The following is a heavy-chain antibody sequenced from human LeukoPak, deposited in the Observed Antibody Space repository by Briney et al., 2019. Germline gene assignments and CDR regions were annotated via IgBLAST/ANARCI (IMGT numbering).Heavy chain of an antibody. CDR3: ARDLLGSASSYSSGAWDY. CDR1: GYIFTTYW. Sequence: GESLQISCKTSGYIFTTYWNGWVRQMPGKGLEWMGIIYPGDSDTRYSPSLQGQVTISADKSISTAYLQWSSLKASDTAMYYCARDLLGSASSYSSGAWDYWGQGTLVTVSS. V-gene: IGHV5-51*01. D-gene: IGHD3-22*01. J-gene: IGHJ4*02. CDR2: IYPGDSDT.